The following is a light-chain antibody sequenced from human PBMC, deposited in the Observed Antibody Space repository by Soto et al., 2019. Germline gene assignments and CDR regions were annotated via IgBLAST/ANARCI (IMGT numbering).Light chain of an antibody. Sequence: DIQMTQAPSTLSASVGDRVTITCRASQTISSWLAWYQQKPGKAPDLLIYDASSLQDGVPSRFSGRGSGTEFTLTISSLQPDDFATYFCQQYITFPYNFGQGTK. V-gene: IGKV1-5*01. CDR1: QTISSW. CDR3: QQYITFPYN. J-gene: IGKJ2*01. CDR2: DAS.